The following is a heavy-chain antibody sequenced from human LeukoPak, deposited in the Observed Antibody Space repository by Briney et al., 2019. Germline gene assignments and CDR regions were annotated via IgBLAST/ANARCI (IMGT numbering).Heavy chain of an antibody. CDR2: IGSRTSYI. Sequence: SGGSLRLSCAASGSTFSSYSMNWVRQAPGKGLEWVSSIGSRTSYIYHADSVKGRFTISRDNAKNSLYLQMNNLRDEDTAVYYCARDDHYGSGSYHFDYWGQGTRVTVSS. J-gene: IGHJ4*02. D-gene: IGHD3-10*01. CDR3: ARDDHYGSGSYHFDY. CDR1: GSTFSSYS. V-gene: IGHV3-21*01.